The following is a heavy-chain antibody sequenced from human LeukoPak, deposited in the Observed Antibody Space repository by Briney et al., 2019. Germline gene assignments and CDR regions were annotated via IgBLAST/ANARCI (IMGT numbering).Heavy chain of an antibody. D-gene: IGHD5/OR15-5a*01. V-gene: IGHV3-21*01. Sequence: PGGSLRLSCAASGFTFRSYSMNGVRQAPGKGLEGVSSISSSSSYIYYTDSVKGRFTISRDNAKNSLYLQMNSLRAEDTAVYYCARDPPLVSGPVYYYYYMDVWGKGTTVTVSS. J-gene: IGHJ6*03. CDR2: ISSSSSYI. CDR1: GFTFRSYS. CDR3: ARDPPLVSGPVYYYYYMDV.